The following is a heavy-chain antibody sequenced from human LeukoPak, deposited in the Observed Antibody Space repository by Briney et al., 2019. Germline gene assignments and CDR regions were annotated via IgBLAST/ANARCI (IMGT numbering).Heavy chain of an antibody. CDR1: GFTFSTYS. CDR3: ARGRIVGATNPPFDY. V-gene: IGHV3-48*01. J-gene: IGHJ4*02. Sequence: GGSLRLSCAAYGFTFSTYSMNWVRQAPGKGLEWVSYISTSSTTIYYADSVKGRFTISRDNSKNTLYLQMNSLRAEDTAVYYCARGRIVGATNPPFDYWGQGTLVTVSS. D-gene: IGHD1-26*01. CDR2: ISTSSTTI.